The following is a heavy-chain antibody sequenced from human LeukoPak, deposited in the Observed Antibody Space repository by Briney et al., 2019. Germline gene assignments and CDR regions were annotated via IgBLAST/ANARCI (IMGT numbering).Heavy chain of an antibody. D-gene: IGHD5-18*01. CDR1: GYSFTSCW. V-gene: IGHV5-51*01. CDR3: VGSLLWDNGYNIDY. J-gene: IGHJ4*02. Sequence: GESLKISCKGSGYSFTSCWIGWVRQMPGKALEWMGIIYPGDSDTRYSPSFQGQVTISADKSISTAYLQWSSLKASDTAMYYCVGSLLWDNGYNIDYWGQGTLVTVSS. CDR2: IYPGDSDT.